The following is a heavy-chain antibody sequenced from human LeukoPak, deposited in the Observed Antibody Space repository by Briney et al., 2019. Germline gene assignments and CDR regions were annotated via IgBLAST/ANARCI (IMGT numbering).Heavy chain of an antibody. V-gene: IGHV3-33*01. Sequence: HPGGSLRHSCAASGFTFSSYGMHWVRQAPGKGLEWVAVIWYDGSNKYYADSVKGRFTISRDNSKNTLYLQMNSLRAEDTAVYYCATTLRSYGSGSYSAFDYWGQGTLVTVSS. D-gene: IGHD3-10*01. CDR2: IWYDGSNK. CDR1: GFTFSSYG. CDR3: ATTLRSYGSGSYSAFDY. J-gene: IGHJ4*02.